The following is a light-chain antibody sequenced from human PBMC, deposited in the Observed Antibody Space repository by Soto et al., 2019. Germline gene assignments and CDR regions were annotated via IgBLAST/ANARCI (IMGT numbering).Light chain of an antibody. Sequence: EIVLTQSPATLSLSPGERATLSCRASQSVSTYLAWYQQKPGQAPRLLIHDASNRASGVPARFSGSGSGTDFPLTISSLEPEDFAVYYCQQRTSWLYTFGQGTKLEIK. V-gene: IGKV3-11*01. CDR3: QQRTSWLYT. CDR1: QSVSTY. CDR2: DAS. J-gene: IGKJ2*01.